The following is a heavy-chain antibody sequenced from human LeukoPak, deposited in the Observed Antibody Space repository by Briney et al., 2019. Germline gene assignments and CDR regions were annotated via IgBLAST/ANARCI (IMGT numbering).Heavy chain of an antibody. CDR2: IYYSGST. CDR3: ARHEHGDSEDY. Sequence: PSQTLSLTCTVSGGSIDSGSYYWSWIRQPPGKGLEWIGYIYYSGSTNYNTSLKSRVTISVDTSKNQFSLKLSSVTAADTAVYYCARHEHGDSEDYWGQGTLVTVSS. V-gene: IGHV4-61*01. D-gene: IGHD4-17*01. CDR1: GGSIDSGSYY. J-gene: IGHJ4*02.